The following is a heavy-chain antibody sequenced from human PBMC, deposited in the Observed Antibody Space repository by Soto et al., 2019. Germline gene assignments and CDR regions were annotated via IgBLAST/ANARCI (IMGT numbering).Heavy chain of an antibody. D-gene: IGHD3-22*01. CDR2: IDPSDSYT. Sequence: LGESLKISCKGSGYSFTSYWISWVRQMPGKGLEWMGRIDPSDSYTNYSPSFQGHVTISADKSISTAYLQWSSLKASDTAMYYCASQWAYYYDSSGYYLHYYYNGMDVWGPGTTVTVS. CDR1: GYSFTSYW. CDR3: ASQWAYYYDSSGYYLHYYYNGMDV. V-gene: IGHV5-10-1*01. J-gene: IGHJ6*02.